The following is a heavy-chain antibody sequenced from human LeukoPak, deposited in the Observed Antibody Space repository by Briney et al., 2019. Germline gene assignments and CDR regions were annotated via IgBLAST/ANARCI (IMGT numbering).Heavy chain of an antibody. CDR2: ISYGGNT. CDR3: ARAPVATPSEFDY. V-gene: IGHV4-31*11. CDR1: GDSISSGGYW. Sequence: PSQTLPLTCAVSGDSISSGGYWWSWIRQHPGKGPEWIGYISYGGNTYYNPSLKSRVAISADTPKNQFSLKLSSTTAADTAVYYCARAPVATPSEFDYWGQGTLVTVSS. D-gene: IGHD5-12*01. J-gene: IGHJ4*02.